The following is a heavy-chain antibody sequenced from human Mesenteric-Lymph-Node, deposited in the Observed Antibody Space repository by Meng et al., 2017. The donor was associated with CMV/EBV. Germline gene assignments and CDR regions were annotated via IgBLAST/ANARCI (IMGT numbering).Heavy chain of an antibody. Sequence: GSLRLSCTVSGGSISSSSYYWGWIRQPPGKGLEWIGSIYYSGSTYYNPPLKSRVTISVDTSKNQFSLKLSSVTAADTAVYYCARGIPNYDSSGYLGAWGQGTLVTVSS. CDR2: IYYSGST. J-gene: IGHJ5*02. CDR1: GGSISSSSYY. CDR3: ARGIPNYDSSGYLGA. V-gene: IGHV4-39*07. D-gene: IGHD3-22*01.